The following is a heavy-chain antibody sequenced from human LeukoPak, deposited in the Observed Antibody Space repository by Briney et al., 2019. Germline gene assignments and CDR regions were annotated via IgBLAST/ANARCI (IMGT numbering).Heavy chain of an antibody. CDR3: ARVDLGMPTFDT. CDR2: IYYSGST. V-gene: IGHV4-31*03. CDR1: GGSISSGGYY. J-gene: IGHJ3*02. Sequence: PSETLSLTCTVSGGSISSGGYYWSWIRQHPGKGLEWIGYIYYSGSTYYNPSLKSRVTISVDTSKNQFSLKLSSVTAADTAVYYCARVDLGMPTFDTWGQGTMVTVSS. D-gene: IGHD2-2*01.